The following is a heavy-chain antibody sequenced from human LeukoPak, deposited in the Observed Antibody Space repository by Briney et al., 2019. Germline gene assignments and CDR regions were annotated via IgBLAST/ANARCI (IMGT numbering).Heavy chain of an antibody. CDR1: GGSFSGYY. V-gene: IGHV4-34*01. CDR2: INHIVST. J-gene: IGHJ5*02. Sequence: PSETLSLTCAVYGGSFSGYYWSWIRQPPEKGLEWIGEINHIVSTNYNPSLKSRVTISVDTSKSQFSLTLSSVTAADTAVYYCARGEPHYFYDSSGYYYPWGQGTLVTVSS. D-gene: IGHD3-22*01. CDR3: ARGEPHYFYDSSGYYYP.